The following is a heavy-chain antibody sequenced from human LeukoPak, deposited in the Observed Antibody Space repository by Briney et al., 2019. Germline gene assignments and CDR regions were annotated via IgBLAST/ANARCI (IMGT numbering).Heavy chain of an antibody. Sequence: PGGSLRLSCAASGFTISSYAMSWVRQAPGKGLEWVSGSSGSGSITYYADSVKGRFTISRDNSKNTLYLQMSSLRAEDTAVYYCAKYGDSSGYYYKDYYYYMDVWGKGTTVTVSS. CDR3: AKYGDSSGYYYKDYYYYMDV. D-gene: IGHD3-22*01. CDR1: GFTISSYA. V-gene: IGHV3-23*01. J-gene: IGHJ6*03. CDR2: SSGSGSIT.